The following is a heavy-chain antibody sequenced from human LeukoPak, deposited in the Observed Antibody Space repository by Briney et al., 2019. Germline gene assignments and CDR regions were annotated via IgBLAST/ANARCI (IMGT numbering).Heavy chain of an antibody. CDR2: IYPGDSDT. Sequence: GESLKISCKGSGYSFTSYWIGWVRQMPGKGLEWMGIIYPGDSDTRYSPSFQGQVTISADKSISTAYLQWSSLRAEDTAVYYCAKDYYYGSGRGPAAFDIWGQGTMVTVSS. CDR1: GYSFTSYW. J-gene: IGHJ3*02. V-gene: IGHV5-51*01. CDR3: AKDYYYGSGRGPAAFDI. D-gene: IGHD3-10*01.